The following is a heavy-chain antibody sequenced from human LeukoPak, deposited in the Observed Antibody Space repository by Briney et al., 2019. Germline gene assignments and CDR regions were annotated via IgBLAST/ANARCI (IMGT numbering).Heavy chain of an antibody. D-gene: IGHD3-22*01. CDR3: ATGTNSGYDH. V-gene: IGHV1-24*01. CDR1: GYTLTELS. Sequence: ASVKVSCKGSGYTLTELSMHWVRQAPGKGLEWMGGFDPENGETIYEQKFQGRVTMTEDTSTDTAYMELNSLRSEDTAVYYCATGTNSGYDHWGQGTLVTVSS. J-gene: IGHJ4*02. CDR2: FDPENGET.